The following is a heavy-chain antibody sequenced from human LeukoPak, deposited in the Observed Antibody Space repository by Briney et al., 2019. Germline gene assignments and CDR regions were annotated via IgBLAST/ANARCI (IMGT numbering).Heavy chain of an antibody. CDR1: GGSISSGSYS. CDR2: IYPRGST. J-gene: IGHJ4*02. CDR3: ARASDILTGPLGY. D-gene: IGHD3-9*01. V-gene: IGHV4-30-2*01. Sequence: SETLSLTCAVSGGSISSGSYSWSWIRQPPGKGLEWIGYIYPRGSTYYNPSLKSRVTISVDTSKNQFSLKLSSVTAADTAVYYCARASDILTGPLGYWGQGTLVTVSS.